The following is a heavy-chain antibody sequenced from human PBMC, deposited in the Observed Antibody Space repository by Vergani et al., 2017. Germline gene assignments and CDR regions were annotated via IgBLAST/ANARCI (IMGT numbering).Heavy chain of an antibody. J-gene: IGHJ6*02. Sequence: VQLQESGPGLVKPSQTLSLTCTVSGGSISSGGYYWSWIRQHPGKGLEWIGYIYYSGSTYYNPSLKSRVTISVDTSKNQFSLKLSSVTAADTAVYYCARDRGIAAAGADYYYCYGMDVWGQGTTVTVSS. CDR2: IYYSGST. D-gene: IGHD6-13*01. CDR1: GGSISSGGYY. CDR3: ARDRGIAAAGADYYYCYGMDV. V-gene: IGHV4-31*03.